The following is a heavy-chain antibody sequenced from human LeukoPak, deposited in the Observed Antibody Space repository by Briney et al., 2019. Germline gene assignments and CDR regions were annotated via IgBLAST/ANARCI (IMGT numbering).Heavy chain of an antibody. J-gene: IGHJ5*02. Sequence: PGGSLRLSCAASAFTASLNYMSWVRQAPGKGLEWVTNIKQDGSEKRYADSVRGRFTVSRDNAQTSLYLQMSSLRAEDTAVYYCARASDPWLQLTWGQGTLVTVSS. D-gene: IGHD5-24*01. CDR3: ARASDPWLQLT. CDR1: AFTASLNY. CDR2: IKQDGSEK. V-gene: IGHV3-7*05.